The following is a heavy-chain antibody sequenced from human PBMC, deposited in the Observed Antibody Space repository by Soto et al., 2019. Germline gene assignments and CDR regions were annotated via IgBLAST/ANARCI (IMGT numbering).Heavy chain of an antibody. J-gene: IGHJ6*02. D-gene: IGHD3-3*01. CDR1: GGTFSSYT. Sequence: ASVTVSCKASGGTFSSYTISWVRQAPGQGLEWMGRIIPILGIANYAQKFQGRVTITADKSTSTAYMELSSLRSEDTAVYYCARDEPNPGRITYYDFWSGPASWHYGMDVWGQGTTVTVSS. V-gene: IGHV1-69*04. CDR2: IIPILGIA. CDR3: ARDEPNPGRITYYDFWSGPASWHYGMDV.